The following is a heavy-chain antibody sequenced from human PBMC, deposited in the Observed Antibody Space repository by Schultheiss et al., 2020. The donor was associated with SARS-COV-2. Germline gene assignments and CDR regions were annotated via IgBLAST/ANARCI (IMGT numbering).Heavy chain of an antibody. Sequence: GGSLRLSCAASGFTFSSYSMNWVRQAPGKGLEWVSVIYSGGSTNYADSVKGRFTISRDNSKNTLYLQMNSLRAEDTAVYYCAKGKIYYYYYMDVWGKGTTVTVSS. J-gene: IGHJ6*03. CDR2: IYSGGST. V-gene: IGHV3-23*03. CDR3: AKGKIYYYYYMDV. CDR1: GFTFSSYS.